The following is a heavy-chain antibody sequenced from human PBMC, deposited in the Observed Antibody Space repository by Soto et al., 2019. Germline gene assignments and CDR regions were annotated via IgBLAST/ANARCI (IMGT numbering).Heavy chain of an antibody. V-gene: IGHV3-30-3*01. Sequence: QVQLVESGGGVVQPGRSLRLSCAASGFTFSSYAMHWVRQAPGKGLEWVAVISYDGSNKYYADSVKGRFTISRDNSKNTLYLQMNSLRAEDTAVYYCARDQVGDFDCWGQGTLVTVSS. CDR1: GFTFSSYA. CDR2: ISYDGSNK. J-gene: IGHJ4*02. CDR3: ARDQVGDFDC. D-gene: IGHD1-26*01.